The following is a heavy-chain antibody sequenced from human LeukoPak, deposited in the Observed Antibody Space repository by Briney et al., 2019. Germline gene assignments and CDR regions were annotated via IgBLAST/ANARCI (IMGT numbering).Heavy chain of an antibody. J-gene: IGHJ6*02. Sequence: GGSLRLSCAASGFTFSSYEMSWVREAPGKGREWGSYIASGGGANRFYSESVKGRCTISRDNAKNSLYLHMNSLRAEDTGVYYCARIGTTTRGPAGLDVWGQGTTVTVSS. V-gene: IGHV3-48*03. D-gene: IGHD1-1*01. CDR1: GFTFSSYE. CDR3: ARIGTTTRGPAGLDV. CDR2: IASGGGANR.